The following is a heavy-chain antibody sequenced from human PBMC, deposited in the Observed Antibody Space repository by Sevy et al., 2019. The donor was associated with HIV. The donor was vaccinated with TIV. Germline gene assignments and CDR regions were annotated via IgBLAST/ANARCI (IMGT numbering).Heavy chain of an antibody. CDR1: GFSFSNYW. CDR3: AREGSGGFDY. CDR2: IKQDGSKR. Sequence: GGSLRLSCAASGFSFSNYWMSWVRQAPGKGLEWVANIKQDGSKREYVDSVKGRFTISRENGKNSVYLQMDSLRAEDTAVYYCAREGSGGFDYWGQGTLVTVSS. D-gene: IGHD2-15*01. J-gene: IGHJ4*02. V-gene: IGHV3-7*01.